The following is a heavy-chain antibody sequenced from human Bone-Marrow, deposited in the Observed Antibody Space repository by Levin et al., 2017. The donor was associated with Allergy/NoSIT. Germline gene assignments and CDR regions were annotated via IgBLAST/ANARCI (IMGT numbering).Heavy chain of an antibody. J-gene: IGHJ5*02. CDR2: IFTTGST. V-gene: IGHV4-61*02. CDR3: ARGKAVDRFGDEANWFDP. CDR1: GGSINSGNYY. Sequence: SQTLSLTCTVSGGSINSGNYYWTWIRQSAGRGLEWIGRIFTTGSTTYNSSLNSRVTMSIDTSKNQFSLNLISVTAADTAVYFCARGKAVDRFGDEANWFDPWGQGIHVTVSS. D-gene: IGHD3-10*01.